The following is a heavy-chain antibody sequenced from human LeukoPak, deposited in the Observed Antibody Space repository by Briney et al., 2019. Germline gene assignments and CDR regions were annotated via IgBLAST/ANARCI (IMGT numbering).Heavy chain of an antibody. CDR2: IKQEGSEK. V-gene: IGHV3-7*01. CDR1: GFTLSSYW. J-gene: IGHJ4*02. Sequence: PGGSLRLSCAASGFTLSSYWMSWVRQAPGKGLEWVANIKQEGSEKYYVDSVKGRFTISRDNAKNSLYLQMNSLRAEDTAVYYCARVDSSESYPAHFDYWGQGTLVTVSS. D-gene: IGHD1-26*01. CDR3: ARVDSSESYPAHFDY.